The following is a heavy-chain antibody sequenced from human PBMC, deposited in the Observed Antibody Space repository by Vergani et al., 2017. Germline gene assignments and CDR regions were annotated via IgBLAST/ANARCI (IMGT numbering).Heavy chain of an antibody. CDR2: ISSSSSYI. V-gene: IGHV3-21*01. CDR3: ARDGYSSSWYLYYYYGMDV. CDR1: GFTFSSYS. J-gene: IGHJ6*02. Sequence: EVQLVESGGGLVKPGGSLRLSCAASGFTFSSYSMNWVRQAPGKGLEWVSSISSSSSYIYYADSVKGGFTISRDNAKNSLYLQMNSLRAEETAVYYCARDGYSSSWYLYYYYGMDVWGQGTTVTVSS. D-gene: IGHD6-13*01.